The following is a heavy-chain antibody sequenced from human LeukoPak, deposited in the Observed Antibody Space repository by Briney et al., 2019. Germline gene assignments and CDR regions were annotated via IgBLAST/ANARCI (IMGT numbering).Heavy chain of an antibody. Sequence: PSETLSLTCTVSGGSISSGGYYWSWIRQHPGKGLEWIGYIYYSGSTYYNPSLKSRVTISVDTSKNQFSLKLSSVTAADTAVYYCARDWGNGYHYFDYWGQGTLVTVSS. V-gene: IGHV4-31*03. CDR2: IYYSGST. D-gene: IGHD5-24*01. CDR1: GGSISSGGYY. CDR3: ARDWGNGYHYFDY. J-gene: IGHJ4*02.